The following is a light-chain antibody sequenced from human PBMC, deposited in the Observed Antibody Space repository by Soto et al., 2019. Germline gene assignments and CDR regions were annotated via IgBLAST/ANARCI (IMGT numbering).Light chain of an antibody. CDR2: DAS. V-gene: IGKV1-39*01. CDR3: QQSYNTPLT. Sequence: DIQVTQSPSSLSASVGDRVTIACRASQSISSYLNWYRQKSGAAPELLIYDASTLQSGVPSRFRGGASGTDFTLTISSLQLDDFATYYCQQSYNTPLTFGQGTKVDIK. J-gene: IGKJ1*01. CDR1: QSISSY.